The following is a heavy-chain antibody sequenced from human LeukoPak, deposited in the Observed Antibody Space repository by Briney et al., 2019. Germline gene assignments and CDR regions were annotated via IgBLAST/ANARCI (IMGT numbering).Heavy chain of an antibody. CDR2: ITPIFGTA. CDR3: ARAPYYDYVWGSYRLGGFDY. V-gene: IGHV1-69*01. J-gene: IGHJ4*02. CDR1: GGTFSSYA. Sequence: SVKVSCKASGGTFSSYAISWVRQAPGQGLEWMGGITPIFGTANYAQKFQGRVTITADESTSTAYMELSSLRSEDTAVYYCARAPYYDYVWGSYRLGGFDYWGQGTLVTVSS. D-gene: IGHD3-16*02.